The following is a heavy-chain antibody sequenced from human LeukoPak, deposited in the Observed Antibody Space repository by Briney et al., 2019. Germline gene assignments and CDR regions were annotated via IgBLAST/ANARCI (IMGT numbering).Heavy chain of an antibody. CDR1: GFTFSSYW. Sequence: GGSLRRSCAASGFTFSSYWMSWVRQAPGTGLEWVANIHQDGSEKYYVDSVKGRFTISRDNAKNSLYLQMNSLRAEDTAIYYCGRESSSSTFDYWGQGTLVTVSS. J-gene: IGHJ4*02. CDR2: IHQDGSEK. CDR3: GRESSSSTFDY. V-gene: IGHV3-7*01. D-gene: IGHD5/OR15-5a*01.